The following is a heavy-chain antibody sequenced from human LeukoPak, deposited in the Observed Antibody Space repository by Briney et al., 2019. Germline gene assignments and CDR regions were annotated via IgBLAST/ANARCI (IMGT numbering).Heavy chain of an antibody. CDR3: AKVAKYSYGSETYNFFKH. CDR2: IKQDGTEK. J-gene: IGHJ1*01. Sequence: QPGGSLRLSCAASGFTFTTYWMSWVRQAPGKGLEWVANIKQDGTEKYYVDSVKGRFTISRDNAKNSLYLQMNSLRVEDTAVYYCAKVAKYSYGSETYNFFKHWGQGTPVTASS. V-gene: IGHV3-7*01. CDR1: GFTFTTYW. D-gene: IGHD3-10*01.